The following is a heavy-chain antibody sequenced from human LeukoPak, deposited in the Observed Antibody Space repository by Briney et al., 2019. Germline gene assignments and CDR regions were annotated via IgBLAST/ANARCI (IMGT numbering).Heavy chain of an antibody. CDR2: ISGSGGST. Sequence: PGGSRRLSCAASGFTFISHVMIWVRQAPGKGLEWVSSISGSGGSTYYADSVKGRFTISRDNSKDTLYLQLNSLRAEDTAVYYCAKAYYYDSSGYSPTDHDAYDIWGQGTMVTVSS. CDR3: AKAYYYDSSGYSPTDHDAYDI. V-gene: IGHV3-23*01. J-gene: IGHJ3*02. CDR1: GFTFISHV. D-gene: IGHD3-22*01.